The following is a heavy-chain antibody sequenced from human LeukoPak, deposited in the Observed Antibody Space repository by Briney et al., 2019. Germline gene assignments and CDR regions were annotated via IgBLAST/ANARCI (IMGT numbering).Heavy chain of an antibody. Sequence: SETLSLTCTVSGGSISSYYWSWIRQPPGKGLEWIGYIYYSGSTNYNPSLKSRVTMSVDTSKNQFSLKLSSVTAADTAVYYCARMVRGVITGFDYWGQGTLVTVSS. J-gene: IGHJ4*02. CDR3: ARMVRGVITGFDY. CDR1: GGSISSYY. CDR2: IYYSGST. D-gene: IGHD3-10*01. V-gene: IGHV4-59*12.